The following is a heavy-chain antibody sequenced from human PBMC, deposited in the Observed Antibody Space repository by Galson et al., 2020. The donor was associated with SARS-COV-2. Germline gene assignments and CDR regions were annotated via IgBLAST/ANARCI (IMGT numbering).Heavy chain of an antibody. D-gene: IGHD2-2*01. V-gene: IGHV3-9*01. CDR1: GFTFDDYA. Sequence: GGSLRLSCAASGFTFDDYAMHWVRQAPGKGLEWVSGISWNSGSIGYADSVKGRFTISRDNAKNSLYLQMNSLRAEDTALYYCAKPVVPAAHDWYFDLWGRGTLVTVSS. J-gene: IGHJ2*01. CDR3: AKPVVPAAHDWYFDL. CDR2: ISWNSGSI.